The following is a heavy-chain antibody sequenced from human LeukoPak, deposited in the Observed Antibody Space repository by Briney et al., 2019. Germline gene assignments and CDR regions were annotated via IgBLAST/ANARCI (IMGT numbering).Heavy chain of an antibody. Sequence: GGSLRLSCSASGFTFSSFAMHWVRQAPGKGLEYISAITTNGGSTYYVDSVRGRFTISRDNSENTVYLQLSSLRAEDTAVYYCVKVAAAGIGAFDIWGQGTMVTVSS. J-gene: IGHJ3*02. CDR3: VKVAAAGIGAFDI. CDR2: ITTNGGST. CDR1: GFTFSSFA. D-gene: IGHD6-13*01. V-gene: IGHV3-64D*06.